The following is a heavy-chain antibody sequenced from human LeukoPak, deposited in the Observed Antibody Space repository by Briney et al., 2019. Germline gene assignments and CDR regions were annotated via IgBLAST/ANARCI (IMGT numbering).Heavy chain of an antibody. V-gene: IGHV4-34*01. Sequence: SETLSLTCAVYGGSFSGYYWSWIRQPPGKGLEWIGEINHSGSTNYNPSLKSRVTISVDTSKNQFSLKLSSVTAADTAVYYCARASLKPDYWGQGTLVTVSS. CDR2: INHSGST. J-gene: IGHJ4*02. CDR3: ARASLKPDY. CDR1: GGSFSGYY.